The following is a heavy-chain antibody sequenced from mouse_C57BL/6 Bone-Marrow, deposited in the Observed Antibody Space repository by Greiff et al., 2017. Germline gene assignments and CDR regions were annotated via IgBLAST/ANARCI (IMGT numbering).Heavy chain of an antibody. V-gene: IGHV5-2*03. J-gene: IGHJ4*01. CDR2: INSDGGST. CDR1: EYKFPSHD. Sequence: EVKLEESGGGLVQPGGSLKLSCKSTEYKFPSHDMPWVRKTPEKSLEWVAAINSDGGSTSYPDTMARRLIISRDNTKKTLYLQMSSLGSEDTDLYYCARHLGEHYAMDDWGQGTSVTVSS. CDR3: ARHLGEHYAMDD. D-gene: IGHD4-1*01.